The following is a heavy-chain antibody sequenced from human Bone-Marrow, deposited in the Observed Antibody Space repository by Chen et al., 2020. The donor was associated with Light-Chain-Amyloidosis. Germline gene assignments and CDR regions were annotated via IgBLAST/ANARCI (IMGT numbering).Heavy chain of an antibody. Sequence: QVQGVQPGAEVRKPGAPGKAPCKVSGYTPSDVSMHWVRQAPGKGLEWMGGFNPEEGEIIYAQKFQGRVALTEDTSTDTAYMEMTSLRSDDTAMYYCATSNTISFEYWGQGTLVTVSS. V-gene: IGHV1-24*01. CDR3: ATSNTISFEY. D-gene: IGHD3-9*01. J-gene: IGHJ4*02. CDR1: GYTPSDVS. CDR2: FNPEEGEI.